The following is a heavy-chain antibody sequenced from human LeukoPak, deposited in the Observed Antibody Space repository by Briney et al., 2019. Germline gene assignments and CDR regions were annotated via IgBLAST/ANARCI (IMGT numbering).Heavy chain of an antibody. J-gene: IGHJ4*02. D-gene: IGHD4/OR15-4a*01. CDR1: KFTFSSYS. Sequence: PGGSLRLSCAVSKFTFSSYSMNWVRQAPGKGLEWVSYISDTGSTIYYADSVKGRFTISKDNAKNSLYPQMNSLRAEDTAVYYCARDPPANEHYFDFWGQGTRVTVSS. V-gene: IGHV3-48*01. CDR3: ARDPPANEHYFDF. CDR2: ISDTGSTI.